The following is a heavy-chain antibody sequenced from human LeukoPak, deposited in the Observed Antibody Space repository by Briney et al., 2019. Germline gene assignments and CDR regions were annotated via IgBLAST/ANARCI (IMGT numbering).Heavy chain of an antibody. CDR3: ARVFPPRYCSSTSCYDFWFDP. Sequence: GASVKVSCKASGYTFTSYGISWVRQAPGQGLEWMGWISAYNGNTNYAQKLQGRVTMTTDTSTSTAYMELRSLRSDDTAVYYCARVFPPRYCSSTSCYDFWFDPWGQGTLVTVSS. CDR1: GYTFTSYG. V-gene: IGHV1-18*01. D-gene: IGHD2-2*01. J-gene: IGHJ5*02. CDR2: ISAYNGNT.